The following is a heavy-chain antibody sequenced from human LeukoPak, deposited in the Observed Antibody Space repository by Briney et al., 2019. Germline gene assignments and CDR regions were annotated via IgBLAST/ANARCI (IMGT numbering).Heavy chain of an antibody. CDR3: ARGPPGYYYYYMDV. CDR2: ISYDGSNK. CDR1: GFTFSSYA. Sequence: GRSLRLSCAASGFTFSSYAMHWVRQAPGKGPEWVAVISYDGSNKYYADSVKGRFTISRDNSKNTLYLQMNSLRAEDTAVYYCARGPPGYYYYYMDVWGKGTTVTVSS. J-gene: IGHJ6*03. V-gene: IGHV3-30*04.